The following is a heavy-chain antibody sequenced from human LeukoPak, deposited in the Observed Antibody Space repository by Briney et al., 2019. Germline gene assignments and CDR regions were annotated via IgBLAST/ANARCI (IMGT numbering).Heavy chain of an antibody. D-gene: IGHD6-13*01. CDR2: ISAYNGNT. Sequence: GASVKVSCKASGYTFTSYGISWVRQAPGQGLEWMGWISAYNGNTNYAQKLQGRVTMTTDTSTSTAYMELRSLRSDDTAVYYCARDPPRGIAAHYYYYYMDVWGKGTTVTVSS. CDR1: GYTFTSYG. CDR3: ARDPPRGIAAHYYYYYMDV. J-gene: IGHJ6*03. V-gene: IGHV1-18*01.